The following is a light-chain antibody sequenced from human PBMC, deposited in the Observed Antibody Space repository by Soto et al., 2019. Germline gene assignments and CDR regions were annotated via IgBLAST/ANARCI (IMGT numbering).Light chain of an antibody. CDR1: QSVSSN. Sequence: EVVMTQSPATLSVSPGERATLSCRASQSVSSNLAWYQQKPGQAPRLLIYDTSTRATGIPARFSGSGSGTDFTLTISSLQSEDFAVYSCQQYNNWPLTFGQGTKVEIK. CDR2: DTS. CDR3: QQYNNWPLT. J-gene: IGKJ1*01. V-gene: IGKV3-15*01.